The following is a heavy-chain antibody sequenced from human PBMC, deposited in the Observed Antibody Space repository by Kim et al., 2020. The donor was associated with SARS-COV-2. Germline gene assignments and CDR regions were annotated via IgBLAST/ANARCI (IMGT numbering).Heavy chain of an antibody. CDR2: IRESGSKV. Sequence: GSLRLSCAASGFIFSNYAMAWVRRAPGKGLEWVSTIRESGSKVYFADAVRGRFTISRDNSKNTLLLEMNSLRAEDTAIYYCAREVGSSGWYTVDNWGQGTLVTVSS. CDR1: GFIFSNYA. V-gene: IGHV3-23*01. J-gene: IGHJ4*02. CDR3: AREVGSSGWYTVDN. D-gene: IGHD6-13*01.